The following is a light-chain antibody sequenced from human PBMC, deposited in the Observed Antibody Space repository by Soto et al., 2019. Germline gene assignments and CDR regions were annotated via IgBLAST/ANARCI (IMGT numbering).Light chain of an antibody. Sequence: DIQMTQSPSTLSASVGDRVTITCRASQSISSWLAWYQQKPGTAPKLLIYKAPTLESGVPSRFSGSRSGTEFTLPVSSLQPDDFATYYCQQYNDSFPYTFGQGTKLEIK. CDR3: QQYNDSFPYT. CDR2: KAP. J-gene: IGKJ2*01. V-gene: IGKV1-5*03. CDR1: QSISSW.